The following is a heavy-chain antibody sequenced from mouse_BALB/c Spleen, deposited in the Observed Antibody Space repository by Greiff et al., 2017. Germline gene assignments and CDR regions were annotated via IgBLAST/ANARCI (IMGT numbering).Heavy chain of an antibody. CDR3: ARDRGGSFDY. CDR2: ISSGGSYT. D-gene: IGHD1-1*02. V-gene: IGHV5-9-4*01. Sequence: EVQLVESGGGLVKPGGSLKLSCAASGFTFSSYAMSWVRQSPEKRLEWVAEISSGGSYTYYPDTVTGRFTISRDNAKNTPYLEMSSLRSEDTAMYYCARDRGGSFDYWGQGTTLTVSS. J-gene: IGHJ2*01. CDR1: GFTFSSYA.